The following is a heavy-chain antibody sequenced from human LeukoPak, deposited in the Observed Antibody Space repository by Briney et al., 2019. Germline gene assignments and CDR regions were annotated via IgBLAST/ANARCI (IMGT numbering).Heavy chain of an antibody. V-gene: IGHV3-73*01. CDR2: IRSKANSYAT. D-gene: IGHD3-22*01. J-gene: IGHJ4*02. CDR1: GFTFSGSA. Sequence: GGSLRLSCAASGFTFSGSAMHWVRQASGKGLEWVGRIRSKANSYATAYAASVKGRFTISRDDSKNTAYLQMNSLKTEGTAVYYCTRPPGDSSWGQGTLVTVSS. CDR3: TRPPGDSS.